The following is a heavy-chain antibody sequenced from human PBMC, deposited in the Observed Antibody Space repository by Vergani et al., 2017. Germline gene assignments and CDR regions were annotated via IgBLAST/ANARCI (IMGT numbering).Heavy chain of an antibody. CDR2: VNFVTGAA. CDR1: GYIFKNYY. J-gene: IGHJ4*02. CDR3: ARSIGYCTSGSCRPYYFDL. V-gene: IGHV1-46*02. Sequence: QVQLVQSGAAVKKPGASAKVSCTASGYIFKNYYMHWLRLAPGQGFQWMGVVNFVTGAATSPQKFEGRITMTRDTSTATFYMDLSSLKYEDTAINYCARSIGYCTSGSCRPYYFDLWGQGTLVTVSA. D-gene: IGHD2-15*01.